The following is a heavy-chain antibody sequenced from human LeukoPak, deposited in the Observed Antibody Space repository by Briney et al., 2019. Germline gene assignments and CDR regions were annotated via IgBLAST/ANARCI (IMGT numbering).Heavy chain of an antibody. D-gene: IGHD6-13*01. V-gene: IGHV1-2*02. CDR2: INPNSGGT. J-gene: IGHJ4*02. CDR1: GYTFTGYY. CDR3: ARVEDRGQQLAPFDY. Sequence: EASVKVSCKASGYTFTGYYMHWVRQAPGQGLEWMGWINPNSGGTNYAQKFQGRVTMTRDTSISTAYMELSRLRSDDTAVYYCARVEDRGQQLAPFDYWGQGTLVTVSS.